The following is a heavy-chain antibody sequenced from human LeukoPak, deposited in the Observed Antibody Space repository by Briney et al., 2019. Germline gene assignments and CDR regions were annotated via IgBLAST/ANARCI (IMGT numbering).Heavy chain of an antibody. CDR1: GYTFTSYY. V-gene: IGHV1-46*01. CDR2: INPSGGST. CDR3: ARDLGPVGAAFDY. J-gene: IGHJ4*02. D-gene: IGHD2-15*01. Sequence: ASAKVSCKASGYTFTSYYMHWVRQAPGQGLEWMGIINPSGGSTSYAQKFQGRVTMTRDMSTSTVYMELSSLRSEDTAVYYCARDLGPVGAAFDYWGQGTLVTVSS.